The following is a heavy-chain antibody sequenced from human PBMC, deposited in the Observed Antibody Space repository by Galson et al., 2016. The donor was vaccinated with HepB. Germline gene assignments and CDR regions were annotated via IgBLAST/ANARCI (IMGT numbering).Heavy chain of an antibody. J-gene: IGHJ4*02. D-gene: IGHD2-8*02. CDR3: TTEKGVYCIGGDCSRDY. CDR2: IKTKADGATT. CDR1: GFTFSNAW. V-gene: IGHV3-15*07. Sequence: SLRLSCAASGFTFSNAWMNWVRQAPGKGLEWVGRIKTKADGATTNYGAPVKGRFTISRDDSRNTVFLQMSRLQTEDTGVYYCTTEKGVYCIGGDCSRDYWGLGTLVTVSS.